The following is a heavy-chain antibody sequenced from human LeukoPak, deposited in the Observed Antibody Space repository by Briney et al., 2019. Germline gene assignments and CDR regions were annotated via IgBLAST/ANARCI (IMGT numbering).Heavy chain of an antibody. CDR2: IYYSGST. CDR3: ARARGYCTNGVCYPRSAGFDY. J-gene: IGHJ4*02. V-gene: IGHV4-61*01. D-gene: IGHD2-8*01. CDR1: GGSVSSGSYY. Sequence: SETLSLTCTVSGGSVSSGSYYWSWIRQPPGKGLQWIGYIYYSGSTNYNPSLKSRVTISVDTSKNQFSLKLSSVTAADTAVYYCARARGYCTNGVCYPRSAGFDYWGQGTLVTVSS.